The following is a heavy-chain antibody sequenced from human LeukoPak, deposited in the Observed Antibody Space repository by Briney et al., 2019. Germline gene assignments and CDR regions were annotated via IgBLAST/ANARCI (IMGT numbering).Heavy chain of an antibody. Sequence: APVRVSCKASGYTFTSYGISWVRQAPGQGLEWMGWISAYNGNTNYVQKLQGRVTMTTDTSTSTAYMELRSLRSDDTAVYYCARHPPPTYYDILTGYYSYNWFDPWGQGTLVTVSS. V-gene: IGHV1-18*01. CDR3: ARHPPPTYYDILTGYYSYNWFDP. CDR2: ISAYNGNT. CDR1: GYTFTSYG. J-gene: IGHJ5*02. D-gene: IGHD3-9*01.